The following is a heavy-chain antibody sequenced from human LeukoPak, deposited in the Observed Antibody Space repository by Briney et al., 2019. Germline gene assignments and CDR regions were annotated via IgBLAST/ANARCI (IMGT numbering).Heavy chain of an antibody. CDR3: ARVPIAELRYFDWLLYYFDY. Sequence: AGGSLRLSCAASGFTFSSYGMHWVRQAPGKGLEWVAFIRYDGSNKYYADSVKGRFTISRYNSKNTLYLQMNSLRAEDTAVYYCARVPIAELRYFDWLLYYFDYWGQGTLVTVSS. CDR2: IRYDGSNK. J-gene: IGHJ4*02. D-gene: IGHD3-9*01. V-gene: IGHV3-30*02. CDR1: GFTFSSYG.